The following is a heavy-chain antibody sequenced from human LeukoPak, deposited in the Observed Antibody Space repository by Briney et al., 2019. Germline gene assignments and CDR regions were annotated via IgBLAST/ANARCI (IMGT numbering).Heavy chain of an antibody. V-gene: IGHV1-2*02. CDR2: INPNSGGT. CDR1: GYTFTGYY. Sequence: ASVKVSCKASGYTFTGYYMHWVRQAPGQGLEWMGWINPNSGGTNYAQKLQGRVTMTTDTSTSTAYMELRSLRSDDTAVYYCARSPPSWDAFDIWGQGTMVTVSS. J-gene: IGHJ3*02. CDR3: ARSPPSWDAFDI.